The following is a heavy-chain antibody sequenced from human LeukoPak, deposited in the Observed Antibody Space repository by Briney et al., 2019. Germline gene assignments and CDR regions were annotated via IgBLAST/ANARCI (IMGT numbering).Heavy chain of an antibody. V-gene: IGHV3-30*02. CDR2: IRFDGRNT. CDR1: GFTFSSYD. CDR3: ARANIRYYDSSGYFDY. J-gene: IGHJ4*02. D-gene: IGHD3-22*01. Sequence: GGSLRLSCSASGFTFSSYDMHWVRQAPGKGLEWVAFIRFDGRNTDFADSVKGRFTISRDNAKNSLYLQMNSLRAEDTAVYYCARANIRYYDSSGYFDYWGQGTLVTVSS.